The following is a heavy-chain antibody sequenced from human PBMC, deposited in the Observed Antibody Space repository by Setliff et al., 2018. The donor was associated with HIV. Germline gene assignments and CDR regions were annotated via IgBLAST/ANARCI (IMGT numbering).Heavy chain of an antibody. V-gene: IGHV1-2*02. D-gene: IGHD1-1*01. CDR2: ISPYNGDT. Sequence: ASVKVSCKAFEYTFTDYFIHWVRQAPGQGLEWMGWISPYNGDTNIPQRFRGRVTMTRDTSINTAYMELSGLRSDDTAVYYCARQLSNSLESWGQGTPVTVSS. J-gene: IGHJ4*02. CDR1: EYTFTDYF. CDR3: ARQLSNSLES.